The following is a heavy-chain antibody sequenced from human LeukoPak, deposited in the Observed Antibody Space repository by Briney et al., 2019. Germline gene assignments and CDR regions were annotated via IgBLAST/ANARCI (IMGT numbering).Heavy chain of an antibody. CDR1: GFTFSRYG. V-gene: IGHV3-23*01. CDR3: ANGVTMIIVDRPPLGY. J-gene: IGHJ4*02. D-gene: IGHD3-22*01. CDR2: ISGSGSNT. Sequence: PGGSLRLSCAASGFTFSRYGMSWVRQAPGKGLEWVSSISGSGSNTYYADSVKGRFIISRDNSKNTLDLQMNSLRAEDTAVYYCANGVTMIIVDRPPLGYWGQGTLVTVSS.